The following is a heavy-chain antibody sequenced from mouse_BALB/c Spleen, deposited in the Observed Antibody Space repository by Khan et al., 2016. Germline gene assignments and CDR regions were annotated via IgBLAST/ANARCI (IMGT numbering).Heavy chain of an antibody. V-gene: IGHV9-3-1*01. CDR1: GYTFTNYG. CDR3: AREGLQRTGYAMDY. CDR2: INTYTGEP. Sequence: QIQLVQSGPELKKPGETVKISCKASGYTFTNYGMNWVKQAPGKGLKWMGWINTYTGEPTYADDFKGRFAFSLETSASTAYLQINNLKNEDTATYFCAREGLQRTGYAMDYWGQGTSVTVSS. J-gene: IGHJ4*01. D-gene: IGHD1-1*01.